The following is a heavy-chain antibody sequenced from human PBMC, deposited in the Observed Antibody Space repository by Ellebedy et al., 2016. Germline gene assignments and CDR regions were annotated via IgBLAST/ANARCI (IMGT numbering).Heavy chain of an antibody. CDR2: ISGDGDII. CDR3: YYGHYSGS. V-gene: IGHV3-23*01. Sequence: GGSLRLXXVASGFTFRNFFMSWVRQAPGGGLEWISTISGDGDIIFSADSVKGRFTISRDNFRYTLYLQMDSLRAADTAVYYCYYGHYSGSWGQGTLVTVSS. J-gene: IGHJ4*02. CDR1: GFTFRNFF. D-gene: IGHD4-17*01.